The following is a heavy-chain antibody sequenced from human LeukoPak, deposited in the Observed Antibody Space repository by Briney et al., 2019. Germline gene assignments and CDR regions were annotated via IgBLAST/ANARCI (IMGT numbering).Heavy chain of an antibody. CDR2: INHSGRT. Sequence: PSETLSLTCAVYGGSFRGYYWSWIRQPPGKGLEGIGEINHSGRTNYNPSLKSRVTISVDTSKNQFYLKLSSVTAADTAVYYCARDGGYCSGVSCYSDFWSQGTLVTVSS. D-gene: IGHD2-15*01. CDR1: GGSFRGYY. CDR3: ARDGGYCSGVSCYSDF. J-gene: IGHJ4*02. V-gene: IGHV4-34*01.